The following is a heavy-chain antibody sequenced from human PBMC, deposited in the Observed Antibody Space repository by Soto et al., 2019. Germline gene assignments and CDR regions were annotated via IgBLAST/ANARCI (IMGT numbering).Heavy chain of an antibody. CDR3: AKDGESITIFGVVTHAGFDY. CDR1: GFTFSSYG. V-gene: IGHV3-30*18. J-gene: IGHJ4*02. Sequence: ESGGGVVQPGRSLRLSCAASGFTFSSYGMHWVRQAPGKGLEWVAVISYDGSNKYYADSVKGRFTISRDNSKNTLYLQMNSLRAEDTAVYYCAKDGESITIFGVVTHAGFDYWGQGTLVTVSS. CDR2: ISYDGSNK. D-gene: IGHD3-3*01.